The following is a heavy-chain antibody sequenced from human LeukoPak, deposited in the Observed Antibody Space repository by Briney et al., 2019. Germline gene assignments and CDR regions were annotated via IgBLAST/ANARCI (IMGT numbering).Heavy chain of an antibody. Sequence: SETLSLTCRVSGGSILNNDCYWGWIRQPPGKGLEWIGNIYYSGNTNYNPSLKSRVTMSVDTSKNQFSLKLSSVTAADTAVYYCARYVKNSDETPGFDFWGQETLVTVSS. V-gene: IGHV4-39*07. CDR3: ARYVKNSDETPGFDF. D-gene: IGHD2/OR15-2a*01. CDR1: GGSILNNDCY. CDR2: IYYSGNT. J-gene: IGHJ4*02.